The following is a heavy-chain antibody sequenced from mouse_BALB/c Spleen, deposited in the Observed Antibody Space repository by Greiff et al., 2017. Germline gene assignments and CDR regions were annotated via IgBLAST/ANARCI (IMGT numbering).Heavy chain of an antibody. V-gene: IGHV5-17*02. D-gene: IGHD1-1*01. CDR3: ARGGSPYAMDY. Sequence: EVNVVESGGGLVQPGGSRKLSCAASGFTFSSFGMHWVRQAPEKGLEWVAYISSGSSTIYYADTVKGRFTISRDNPKNTLFLQMTSLRSEDTAMYYCARGGSPYAMDYWGQGTSVTVSS. CDR1: GFTFSSFG. J-gene: IGHJ4*01. CDR2: ISSGSSTI.